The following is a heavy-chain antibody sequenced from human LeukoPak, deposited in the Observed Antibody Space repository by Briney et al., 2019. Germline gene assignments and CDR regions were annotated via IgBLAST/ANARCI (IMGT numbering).Heavy chain of an antibody. D-gene: IGHD3-10*01. V-gene: IGHV3-7*01. CDR1: GFPFRGYR. CDR3: ARDRGFGQADV. J-gene: IGHJ6*04. Sequence: GGSLRLPCAASGFPFRGYRMSWPRQAPGKGLEWVANIMQEGSEKYYVNTVKGRFTITRDNAKTSLYLQMNGLRAEDTAVYYCARDRGFGQADVWGRGTTVTVSS. CDR2: IMQEGSEK.